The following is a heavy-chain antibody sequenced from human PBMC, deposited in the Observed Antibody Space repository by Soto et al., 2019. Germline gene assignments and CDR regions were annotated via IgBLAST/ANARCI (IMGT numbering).Heavy chain of an antibody. J-gene: IGHJ4*02. CDR3: ARRDCSGGSCYFYY. V-gene: IGHV4-59*08. CDR1: GGSISSYY. D-gene: IGHD2-15*01. CDR2: IYYSGST. Sequence: SETLSLTCTVSGGSISSYYWSWIRQPPGKGLEWIGYIYYSGSTNYNPSLKSRVTISVDTSKNQFSLKLSSVTAADTAVYYCARRDCSGGSCYFYYWGQGTLVTVSS.